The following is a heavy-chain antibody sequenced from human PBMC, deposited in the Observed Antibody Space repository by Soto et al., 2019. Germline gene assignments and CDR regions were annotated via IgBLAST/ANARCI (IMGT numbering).Heavy chain of an antibody. V-gene: IGHV3-48*02. J-gene: IGHJ4*02. CDR2: ITSGSSTI. CDR1: RLNFSSYN. D-gene: IGHD3-10*01. CDR3: ARAKGSGTLGVFEF. Sequence: EVQLVESGGGLVQAGGSLRLSCAASRLNFSSYNMNWVRQAPGKGLEWVSYITSGSSTIHYADSVKGRFTISRDNAKNLLYLQMNSLRDEDTAVYYCARAKGSGTLGVFEFWGQGTLITVSS.